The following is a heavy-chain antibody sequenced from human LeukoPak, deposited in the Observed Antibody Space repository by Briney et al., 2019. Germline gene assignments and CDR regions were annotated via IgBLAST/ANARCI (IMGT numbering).Heavy chain of an antibody. J-gene: IGHJ5*01. Sequence: ASVKVSFKASGYTFTSYYMHWVRQAPAQGLEGMGRINPSGGSTTYSQNFQGRVTMTRDTSTSTVYMEVSSLRSEDTAVYYCVRVESSGYHPFDSWGQGTLVTVSS. CDR1: GYTFTSYY. V-gene: IGHV1-46*01. CDR3: VRVESSGYHPFDS. D-gene: IGHD3-22*01. CDR2: INPSGGST.